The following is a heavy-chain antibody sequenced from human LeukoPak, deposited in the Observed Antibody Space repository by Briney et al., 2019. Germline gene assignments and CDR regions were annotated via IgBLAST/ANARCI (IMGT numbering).Heavy chain of an antibody. CDR2: IYSGGST. J-gene: IGHJ4*02. D-gene: IGHD6-19*01. CDR1: GFTVSSNY. V-gene: IGHV3-53*05. Sequence: AGGSLRLSCAASGFTVSSNYMSWVRQAPGKGLEWVSVIYSGGSTYYADSVKGRFTISRDNAKNSLYLQMNSLRTEDTALYYCAKGGGWLHDPLDYWGQGTLVTVSS. CDR3: AKGGGWLHDPLDY.